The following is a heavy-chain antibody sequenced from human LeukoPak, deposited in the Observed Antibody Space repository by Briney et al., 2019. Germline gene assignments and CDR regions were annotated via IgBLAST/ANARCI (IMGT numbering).Heavy chain of an antibody. D-gene: IGHD2-2*01. CDR1: GYRFTSYW. Sequence: PGESLKISCKGSGYRFTSYWIGWVRQMPGKGLEWMGIIYPGDSDTRYSPSFQGQVTISADKSISTAYLQWSSLKASDTAMYYCARGGYCTSSSCGNFDYWGRGTLVTVSS. CDR2: IYPGDSDT. CDR3: ARGGYCTSSSCGNFDY. V-gene: IGHV5-51*01. J-gene: IGHJ4*02.